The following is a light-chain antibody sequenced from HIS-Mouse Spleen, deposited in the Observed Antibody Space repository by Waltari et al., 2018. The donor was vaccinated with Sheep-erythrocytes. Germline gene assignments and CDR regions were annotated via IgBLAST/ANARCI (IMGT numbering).Light chain of an antibody. V-gene: IGKV1-27*01. CDR1: QGISNY. CDR3: QKYNSALTWT. Sequence: DIQMTQSPSSLSASVGDRVTITCRASQGISNYLAWYQQKPGKVPKLLIYAASTLQSGVPPRFSGSGSGTDFTLTISSLQPEDVATYYCQKYNSALTWTFGQGTKVEIK. J-gene: IGKJ1*01. CDR2: AAS.